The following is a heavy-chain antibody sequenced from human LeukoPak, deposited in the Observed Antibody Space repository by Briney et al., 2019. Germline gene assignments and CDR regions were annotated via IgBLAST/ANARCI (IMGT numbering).Heavy chain of an antibody. D-gene: IGHD1-26*01. CDR2: INPSGGNT. CDR1: GYTFTRYY. J-gene: IGHJ6*03. V-gene: IGHV1-46*01. CDR3: ASDSSGSYYYYYYMDV. Sequence: ASVKVSCKASGYTFTRYYMHWVRQAPGQGLEWMGIINPSGGNTNYAQKFQGRVTMTGDMSTSTVYMELSSLRSEDTAVYYCASDSSGSYYYYYYMDVWGKGTTVTVSS.